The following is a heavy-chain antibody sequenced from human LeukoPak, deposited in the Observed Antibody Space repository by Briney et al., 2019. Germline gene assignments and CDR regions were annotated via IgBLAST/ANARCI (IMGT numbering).Heavy chain of an antibody. V-gene: IGHV4-34*01. CDR3: ARRTYYDFWSGYYPDYFDY. D-gene: IGHD3-3*01. CDR1: GGSFSGYY. Sequence: SETLSLTCAVYGGSFSGYYWSWIRQPPGKGLEWIGEINHSGSTNYNPSLKSRVTISVDTSKNQFSLKVRSVTAADTAVYYCARRTYYDFWSGYYPDYFDYWGQGTLVTVSS. CDR2: INHSGST. J-gene: IGHJ4*02.